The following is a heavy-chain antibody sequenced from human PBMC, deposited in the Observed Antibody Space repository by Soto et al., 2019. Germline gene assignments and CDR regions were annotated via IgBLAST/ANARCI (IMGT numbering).Heavy chain of an antibody. CDR2: SRNKAKSYTT. Sequence: GGSLRLSCTASGFTFGDYAMSWFRQAPGKGLEWVGRSRNKAKSYTTDYAASVKGRFTVSRDDSENSFYLQMNSLKTEDTAVYYCTRASTVDIGYWGQGTLVTVSS. CDR1: GFTFGDYA. D-gene: IGHD5-12*01. J-gene: IGHJ4*02. V-gene: IGHV3-72*01. CDR3: TRASTVDIGY.